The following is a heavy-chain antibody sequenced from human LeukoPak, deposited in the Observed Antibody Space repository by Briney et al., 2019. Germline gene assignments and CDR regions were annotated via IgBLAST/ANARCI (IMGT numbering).Heavy chain of an antibody. V-gene: IGHV4-31*03. CDR3: ARDQDGYCSSTSCFDAFDI. D-gene: IGHD2-2*01. J-gene: IGHJ3*02. CDR2: IYYSGST. CDR1: GGSISSGGYY. Sequence: SETLSLTCTVSGGSISSGGYYWSWIRQHPGTGLEGIGYIYYSGSTYYNPSLKSRVTISVDTSKNQFSLKLSSVTAADTAVYYCARDQDGYCSSTSCFDAFDIWGQGTMVTVSS.